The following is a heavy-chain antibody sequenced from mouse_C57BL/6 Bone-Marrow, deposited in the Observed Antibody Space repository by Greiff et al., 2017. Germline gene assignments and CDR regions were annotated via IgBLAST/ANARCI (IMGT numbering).Heavy chain of an antibody. Sequence: EVQLQQSGPELVKPGASVKISCKASGYSFTGYYMNWVKQSPEQSLEWIGEINPSTGGTTYNQKFKAKATLTVDKSSSTAYMQLTSLTSEDSAVYYCARGYYYGSGYGYWGQGTTLTVSS. V-gene: IGHV1-42*01. CDR1: GYSFTGYY. D-gene: IGHD1-1*01. CDR3: ARGYYYGSGYGY. J-gene: IGHJ2*01. CDR2: INPSTGGT.